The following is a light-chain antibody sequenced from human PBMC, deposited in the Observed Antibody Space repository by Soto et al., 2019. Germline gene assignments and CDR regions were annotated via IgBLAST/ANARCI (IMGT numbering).Light chain of an antibody. CDR3: LQYYNFSWT. CDR2: AAS. V-gene: IGKV1-5*01. J-gene: IGKJ1*01. Sequence: DIQITQSPSPLSASVGDSVTITCRASQSITTWLAWYQQRPGEAPKLLIFAASNRQSGVPSRFSGTGSVTDYTLDITGLQPEEFATYYCLQYYNFSWTFGQGTKVDI. CDR1: QSITTW.